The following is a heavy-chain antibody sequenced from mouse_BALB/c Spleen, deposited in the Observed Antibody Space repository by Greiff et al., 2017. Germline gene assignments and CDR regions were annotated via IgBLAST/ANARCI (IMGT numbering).Heavy chain of an antibody. J-gene: IGHJ2*01. CDR2: IYPGNVNT. CDR1: GYTFTSYY. V-gene: IGHV1S56*01. Sequence: QVQLQQSGPELVKPGASVRISCKASGYTFTSYYIHWVKQRPGQGLEWIGWIYPGNVNTKYNEKFKGKATLTADKSSSTAYMQLSSLTSEDSAVYVCASSGGDYAMDYWGQGTTLTVSS. CDR3: ASSGGDYAMDY. D-gene: IGHD1-1*02.